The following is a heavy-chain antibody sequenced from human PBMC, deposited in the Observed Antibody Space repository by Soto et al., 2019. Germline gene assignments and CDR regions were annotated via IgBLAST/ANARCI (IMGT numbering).Heavy chain of an antibody. CDR3: VRLRGNGWLDL. CDR2: TYYRSKWSY. J-gene: IGHJ5*02. V-gene: IGHV6-1*01. Sequence: SQTLSLTCVISGDSVSSDRASWNWIRQSPSRGLEWLAKTYYRSKWSYDYAISVRSRIIIIPDISRNQFSLQLNSVTPEDTAVYYCVRLRGNGWLDLWGQGTQVTVSS. CDR1: GDSVSSDRAS.